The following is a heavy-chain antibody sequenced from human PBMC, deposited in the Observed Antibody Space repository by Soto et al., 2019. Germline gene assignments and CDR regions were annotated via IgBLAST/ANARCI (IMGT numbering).Heavy chain of an antibody. CDR2: IYYSGST. Sequence: QEQLQESGPELLKPSETLSLTCTVSGGSISSYYWSCIRQPPGKVREWIGNIYYSGSTNYNPSLNSRIPISLDTSKNQSSLKLSSVTAADPAVYFCARRFGSWSHIFDYWGQGTLVTVSS. CDR1: GGSISSYY. J-gene: IGHJ4*02. V-gene: IGHV4-59*08. D-gene: IGHD6-13*01. CDR3: ARRFGSWSHIFDY.